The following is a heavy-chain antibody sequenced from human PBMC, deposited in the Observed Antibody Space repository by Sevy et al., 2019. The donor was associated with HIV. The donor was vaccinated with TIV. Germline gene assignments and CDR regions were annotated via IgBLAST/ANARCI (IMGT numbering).Heavy chain of an antibody. Sequence: GESLKISCAASGFTFTYAWMTWVRQAPGKGLEWLGRIKSKADGGTIDYAAPVKGRFTISRDDSKNTLYLQMNSLKTEDTGVYYCSTDPIILLLVTDGMDVWGRWTTVTVSS. CDR1: GFTFTYAW. J-gene: IGHJ6*02. CDR2: IKSKADGGTI. V-gene: IGHV3-15*01. CDR3: STDPIILLLVTDGMDV. D-gene: IGHD2-8*02.